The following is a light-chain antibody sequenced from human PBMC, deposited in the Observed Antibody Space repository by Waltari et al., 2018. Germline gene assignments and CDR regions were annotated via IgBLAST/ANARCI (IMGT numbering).Light chain of an antibody. Sequence: SYDLIQPPSVSVSPGQTVSSTCSGAKLGDKYTSWYQQKPVQSPVLVIYHDKKRPSGIPERFSGSNSGNTVTLTISGTQTLDEADYYCQTWANYSVFFGGGTKLTVL. V-gene: IGLV3-1*01. J-gene: IGLJ2*01. CDR2: HDK. CDR1: KLGDKY. CDR3: QTWANYSVF.